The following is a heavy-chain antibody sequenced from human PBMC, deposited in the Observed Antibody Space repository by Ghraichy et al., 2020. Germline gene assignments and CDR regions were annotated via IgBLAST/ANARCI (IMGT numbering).Heavy chain of an antibody. J-gene: IGHJ6*02. CDR2: IYPGDSDT. CDR1: GYSFTSYW. V-gene: IGHV5-51*01. Sequence: GESLNISCKGSGYSFTSYWIGWVRQMPGKGLEWMGIIYPGDSDTRYSPSFQGQVTISADKSISTAYLQWSSLKASDTAMYYCARLNDSSGYYSYYYYGMDVWGQGTTVTVSS. CDR3: ARLNDSSGYYSYYYYGMDV. D-gene: IGHD3-22*01.